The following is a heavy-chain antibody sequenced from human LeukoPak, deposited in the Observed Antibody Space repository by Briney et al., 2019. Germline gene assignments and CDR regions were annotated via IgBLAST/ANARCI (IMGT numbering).Heavy chain of an antibody. D-gene: IGHD3-3*01. J-gene: IGHJ4*02. V-gene: IGHV4-38-2*02. CDR2: IYHSGGT. Sequence: SETLSLTCTVSGGSLSSGYYGGWIRPPPGKGLEWIGSIYHSGGTYYNPSLKSRVTISVDTSKNQFSLKLSSVTAADTAVYYCARVAFWSGYYWGQGTLVTVSS. CDR1: GGSLSSGYY. CDR3: ARVAFWSGYY.